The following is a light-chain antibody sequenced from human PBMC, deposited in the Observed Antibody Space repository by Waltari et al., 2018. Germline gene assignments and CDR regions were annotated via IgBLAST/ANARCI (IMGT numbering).Light chain of an antibody. CDR2: DAA. Sequence: DVQMTQSPSTLSASVGDRVTITCRASEAINTWLAWYQQKPGKAPKLLISDAASLKSGVPSRFSGSGSGTDFTLTITSIQPDDFATYYCQHYKNFPLTFGGGTNVEV. CDR3: QHYKNFPLT. CDR1: EAINTW. V-gene: IGKV1-5*01. J-gene: IGKJ4*01.